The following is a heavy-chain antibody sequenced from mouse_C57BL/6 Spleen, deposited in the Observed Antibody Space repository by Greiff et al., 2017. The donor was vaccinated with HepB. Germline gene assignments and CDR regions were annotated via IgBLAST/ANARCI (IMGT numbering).Heavy chain of an antibody. CDR3: ARGWLLRGGAMDY. V-gene: IGHV1-80*01. CDR2: IYPGDGDT. D-gene: IGHD2-3*01. J-gene: IGHJ4*01. CDR1: GYAFSSYW. Sequence: VKLQESGAELVKPGASVKISCKASGYAFSSYWMNWVKQRPGKGLEWIGQIYPGDGDTNYNGKFKGKATLTADKSSSTAYMQLSSLTSEDSAVYFCARGWLLRGGAMDYWGQGTSVTVSS.